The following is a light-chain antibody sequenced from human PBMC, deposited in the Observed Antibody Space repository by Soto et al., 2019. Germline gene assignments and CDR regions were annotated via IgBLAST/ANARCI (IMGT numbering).Light chain of an antibody. Sequence: QSALTQPSSVSGSPGQSGTISCTGSSSDVGTYDLVSWYQQHPGKAPKILIYEGTKRPSGVSNRFSGSKSGNTASLTISGLQAEDEADYFCCSYAGFSTLVFGGGTKLTVL. V-gene: IGLV2-23*01. CDR3: CSYAGFSTLV. J-gene: IGLJ3*02. CDR1: SSDVGTYDL. CDR2: EGT.